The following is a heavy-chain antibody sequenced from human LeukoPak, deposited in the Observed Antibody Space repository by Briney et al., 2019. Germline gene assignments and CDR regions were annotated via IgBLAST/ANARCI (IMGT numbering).Heavy chain of an antibody. D-gene: IGHD2/OR15-2a*01. CDR1: GYTFTGNY. CDR2: INPNTGGT. V-gene: IGHV1-2*02. J-gene: IGHJ4*02. CDR3: ARDSTPLDY. Sequence: ASVKVSCKTSGYTFTGNYMHWVRQGPGQGLEWMGWINPNTGGTNYAQKFQGRVSMTRDTSISTAYMDLSRLRSDDTAVYYCARDSTPLDYWGQGTLVTVSS.